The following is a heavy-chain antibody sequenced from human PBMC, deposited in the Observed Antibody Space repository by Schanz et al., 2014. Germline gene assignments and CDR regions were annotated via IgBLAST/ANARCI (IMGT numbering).Heavy chain of an antibody. Sequence: QVQLVQSGAEVKKPGSSVKVSCKASGDTFNNYNITWVRQAPGQGLEWMGRIIPILGIADYAQNFQGRVTITADKHTSTAYMDLSSLRSEDTAVYYCASDTMGGNFVLDVWGQGTTVTVSS. D-gene: IGHD3-10*01. CDR1: GDTFNNYN. J-gene: IGHJ6*02. CDR2: IIPILGIA. V-gene: IGHV1-69*04. CDR3: ASDTMGGNFVLDV.